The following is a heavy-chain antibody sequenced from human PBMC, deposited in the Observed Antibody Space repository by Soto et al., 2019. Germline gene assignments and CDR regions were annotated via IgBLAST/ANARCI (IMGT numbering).Heavy chain of an antibody. D-gene: IGHD6-13*01. Sequence: QLQLQESGPGLVRPSETLSLTCTVSSGSISSSTYYWAWIRQPPGKGLEWIGSIYFSGTTYYSPSLKTRVTLFVDTSKNQFSLKLPSVTAADTAVYYCAAEISSAGHYWGQGTLVAVSS. CDR2: IYFSGTT. CDR3: AAEISSAGHY. CDR1: SGSISSSTYY. V-gene: IGHV4-39*01. J-gene: IGHJ4*02.